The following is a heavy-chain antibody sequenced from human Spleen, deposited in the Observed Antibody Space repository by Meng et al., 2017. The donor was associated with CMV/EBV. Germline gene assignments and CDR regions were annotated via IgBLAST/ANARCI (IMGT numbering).Heavy chain of an antibody. CDR1: GGSFSGYY. J-gene: IGHJ6*02. CDR2: INHSGST. V-gene: IGHV4-34*01. CDR3: ARGGGAVAGTPPELGDV. Sequence: GGSFSGYYWSWIRQPPGKGLEWIGEINHSGSTNYNPSLKSRVTISVDTSKNQFSLKLSSVTAADTAVYYCARGGGAVAGTPPELGDVWGQGTTVTAP. D-gene: IGHD6-19*01.